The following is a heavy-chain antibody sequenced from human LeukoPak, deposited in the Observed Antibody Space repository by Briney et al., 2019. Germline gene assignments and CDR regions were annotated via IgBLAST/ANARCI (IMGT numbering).Heavy chain of an antibody. J-gene: IGHJ3*02. CDR2: INPSGGST. Sequence: ASVKVSCKASGYTFTSYDINWVRQATGQGLEWMGIINPSGGSTSYAQKFQGRVTMTRDTSTSTVYMELSSLRSEDTAVYYCARPMGCSGYYTGCRLNAFDIWGQGTMVTVSS. CDR3: ARPMGCSGYYTGCRLNAFDI. V-gene: IGHV1-46*01. CDR1: GYTFTSYD. D-gene: IGHD3-22*01.